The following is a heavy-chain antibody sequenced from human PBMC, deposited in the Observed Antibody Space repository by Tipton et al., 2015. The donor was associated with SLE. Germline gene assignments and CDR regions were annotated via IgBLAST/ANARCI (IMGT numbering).Heavy chain of an antibody. V-gene: IGHV4-59*12. Sequence: TLSLTCAVYGGSFSGYYWSWIRQPPGKGLEWIGYIYYSGSTNYNPSLKSRVTISVDTSKNQFSLKLSSVTAADTAVYYCARGPPTGTTDYWGQGTLVTVSS. CDR1: GGSFSGYY. J-gene: IGHJ4*02. CDR3: ARGPPTGTTDY. CDR2: IYYSGST. D-gene: IGHD1-7*01.